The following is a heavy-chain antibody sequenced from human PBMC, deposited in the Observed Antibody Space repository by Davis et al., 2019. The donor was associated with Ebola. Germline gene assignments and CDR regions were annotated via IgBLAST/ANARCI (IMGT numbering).Heavy chain of an antibody. V-gene: IGHV3-74*01. CDR1: GFSFSSTW. CDR2: IHSDGTGT. D-gene: IGHD3-10*01. Sequence: GESLKISCAASGFSFSSTWMHWVRQAPGKGLVWVSRIHSDGTGTIYTDSVKGRFTISRDNAKNTLYLQMNSLRAEDTAVYYCARDRYYTIDVWGQGTTVTVSS. J-gene: IGHJ6*02. CDR3: ARDRYYTIDV.